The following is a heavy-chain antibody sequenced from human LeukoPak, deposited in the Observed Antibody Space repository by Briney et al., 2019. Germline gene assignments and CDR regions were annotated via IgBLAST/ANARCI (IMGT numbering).Heavy chain of an antibody. D-gene: IGHD5-18*01. J-gene: IGHJ4*02. CDR1: GYNFTTSW. Sequence: GESLKISCKGSGYNFTTSWIGWVRQMPGKGLGWMGIVYPGDSDTRYSPFFQGQVTFSADKSINTAYLQWSSLKASDTAIYYCARQYNYGLFDYWGQGTLVTVSS. CDR2: VYPGDSDT. CDR3: ARQYNYGLFDY. V-gene: IGHV5-51*01.